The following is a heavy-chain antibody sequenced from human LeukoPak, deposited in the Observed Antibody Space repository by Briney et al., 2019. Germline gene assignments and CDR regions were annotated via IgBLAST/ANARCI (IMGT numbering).Heavy chain of an antibody. CDR1: GFTFDDYA. J-gene: IGHJ2*01. Sequence: AGGSLRLSCAASGFTFDDYAMHWVRQAPGKGLEWVSGISWNSGSIGYADSVKGRFTISRDNAKNSLYLQMNSLRAEDMALYYCAKDSSAATGYFDLWGRGTLVTVSS. V-gene: IGHV3-9*03. CDR3: AKDSSAATGYFDL. D-gene: IGHD2-15*01. CDR2: ISWNSGSI.